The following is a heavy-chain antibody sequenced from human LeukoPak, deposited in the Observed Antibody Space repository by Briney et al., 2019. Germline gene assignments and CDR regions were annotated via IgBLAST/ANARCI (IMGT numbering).Heavy chain of an antibody. CDR1: GGSFSGYY. D-gene: IGHD3-22*01. Sequence: SETLSLTCAVYGGSFSGYYWSWIRQPPGKGLEWIGEINHSGSTNYNPSLKSRVTISVDTSKNQFSLKLSSVTAADTAVYYCARDHYDSSGLQYGMDVWGQGTLVTVSS. J-gene: IGHJ6*02. V-gene: IGHV4-34*01. CDR3: ARDHYDSSGLQYGMDV. CDR2: INHSGST.